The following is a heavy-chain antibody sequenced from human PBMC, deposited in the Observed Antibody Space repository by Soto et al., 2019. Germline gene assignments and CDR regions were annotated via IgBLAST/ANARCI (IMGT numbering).Heavy chain of an antibody. J-gene: IGHJ6*02. CDR1: GYTFTSYD. CDR2: MNPNSGNT. D-gene: IGHD6-6*01. V-gene: IGHV1-8*01. CDR3: ARGSIAARGGYYGMDV. Sequence: SVKVSCKASGYTFTSYDINWVRQATGQGLEWMGWMNPNSGNTGYAQKFQGRVTMTRNTSISTAYMELSSLRSEDTAVYYCARGSIAARGGYYGMDVWGQGTTVTVSS.